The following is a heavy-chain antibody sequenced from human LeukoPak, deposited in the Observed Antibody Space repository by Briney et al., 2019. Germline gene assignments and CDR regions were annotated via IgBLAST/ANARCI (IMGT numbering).Heavy chain of an antibody. CDR3: ARVSYYYDSSGYLNAFDI. D-gene: IGHD3-22*01. V-gene: IGHV1-69*05. Sequence: ASVKVSCKASGGTFSSYAISWVRQAPGQGLEWMGGIIPIFGTANYAQKFQGRVTITTDESTSTVYMELSSLRSEDTAVYCCARVSYYYDSSGYLNAFDIWGQGTMVTVSS. CDR1: GGTFSSYA. CDR2: IIPIFGTA. J-gene: IGHJ3*02.